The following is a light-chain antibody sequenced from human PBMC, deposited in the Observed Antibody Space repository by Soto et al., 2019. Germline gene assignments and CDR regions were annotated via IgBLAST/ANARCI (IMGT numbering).Light chain of an antibody. V-gene: IGLV2-14*01. CDR2: EVS. CDR1: SSDVGGSKY. Sequence: QSVLTQPASVSGSPGQSITISCTGTSSDVGGSKYVSWYQQHPDKAPKLILYEVSHRPAGISDRFSGSKSGNTASLTISGLQAEDEADYYCNSYRSTTSVIFGGGTKLTVL. J-gene: IGLJ2*01. CDR3: NSYRSTTSVI.